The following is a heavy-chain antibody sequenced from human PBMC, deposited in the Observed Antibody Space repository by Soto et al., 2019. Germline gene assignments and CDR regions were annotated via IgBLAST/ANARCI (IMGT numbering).Heavy chain of an antibody. J-gene: IGHJ6*02. CDR3: ARGGVVVAATYYYYGMDV. Sequence: GGSLRLSCAASGFTFSSYAMHWVRQAPGKGLEWVAIISYDGSNKYYADSVKGRFTISRDNSKNTLYLQMNSLRAEDTAVYYCARGGVVVAATYYYYGMDVWGQGTTVTVSS. D-gene: IGHD2-15*01. V-gene: IGHV3-30-3*01. CDR2: ISYDGSNK. CDR1: GFTFSSYA.